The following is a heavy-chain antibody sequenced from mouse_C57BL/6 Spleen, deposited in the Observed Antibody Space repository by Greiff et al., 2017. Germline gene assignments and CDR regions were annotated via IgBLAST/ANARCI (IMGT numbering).Heavy chain of an antibody. V-gene: IGHV1-55*01. D-gene: IGHD1-1*01. CDR3: ASLAYYYTYYFDY. CDR1: GYTFTSYW. Sequence: QVQLQQPGAELVKPGASVKMSCKASGYTFTSYWITWVKQRPGQGLEWIGDIYPGSGSNNYNEKFKSKATLTVDTHSSTAYMQLRSLPAEDSAVYDCASLAYYYTYYFDYWGQGTTLTFSS. CDR2: IYPGSGSN. J-gene: IGHJ2*01.